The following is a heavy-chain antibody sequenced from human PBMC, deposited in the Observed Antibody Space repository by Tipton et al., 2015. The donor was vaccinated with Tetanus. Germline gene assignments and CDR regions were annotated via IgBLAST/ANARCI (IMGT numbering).Heavy chain of an antibody. Sequence: QVQLVQSGAEVKKPGASVKVSCKASGYTFTHYGVNWVRQAPGQGLEWMGWISPFNENVNYAEKFQGRLTMTPDRSTATVYMDLRSLRSDDTAVYYCARGRGLGPHEYFEHWGQGTLVTVSS. CDR1: GYTFTHYG. CDR2: ISPFNENV. V-gene: IGHV1-18*01. CDR3: ARGRGLGPHEYFEH. D-gene: IGHD3/OR15-3a*01. J-gene: IGHJ1*01.